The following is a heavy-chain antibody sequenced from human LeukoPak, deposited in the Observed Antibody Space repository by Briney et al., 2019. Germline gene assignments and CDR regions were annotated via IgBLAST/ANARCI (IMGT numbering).Heavy chain of an antibody. CDR1: GFIVSSNY. D-gene: IGHD3-10*01. CDR2: IYSGGST. J-gene: IGHJ6*02. Sequence: PGRSLRLSCAASGFIVSSNYMSWVRQAPGKGPEWVSVIYSGGSTYYAGSVKGRFTISRDNSKNTLYLQMNSLRAEDTAVYYCARDGRAMVRGLYGMDVWGQGTTVTVSS. V-gene: IGHV3-66*01. CDR3: ARDGRAMVRGLYGMDV.